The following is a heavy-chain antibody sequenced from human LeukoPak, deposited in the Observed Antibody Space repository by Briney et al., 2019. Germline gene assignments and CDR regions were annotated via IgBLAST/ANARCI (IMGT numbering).Heavy chain of an antibody. V-gene: IGHV4-59*01. Sequence: SETLSLTCTVSGGSISSYYWSWMRQPPGKGLEWIGYIYYSGSTNYNPSLKSRVTISIDTSKNQFSLKLSSVTAADTAVYYCARNPYGVYFDYWGQGTLVTVSS. CDR3: ARNPYGVYFDY. CDR2: IYYSGST. J-gene: IGHJ4*02. CDR1: GGSISSYY. D-gene: IGHD4-17*01.